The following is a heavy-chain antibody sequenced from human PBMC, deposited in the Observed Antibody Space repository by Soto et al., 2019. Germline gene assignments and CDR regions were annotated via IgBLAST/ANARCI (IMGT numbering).Heavy chain of an antibody. CDR1: GGSFSGYY. V-gene: IGHV4-34*01. CDR3: ARGTTTVLDY. J-gene: IGHJ4*02. Sequence: SETLSLTCAVYGGSFSGYYWSWIRQPPGKGLEWIGEINHSGSTNYNPSLKSRVTISVDTSKNQFSLKLSSVTAADTAVYYCARGTTTVLDYWGQGTLVTVSS. D-gene: IGHD1-7*01. CDR2: INHSGST.